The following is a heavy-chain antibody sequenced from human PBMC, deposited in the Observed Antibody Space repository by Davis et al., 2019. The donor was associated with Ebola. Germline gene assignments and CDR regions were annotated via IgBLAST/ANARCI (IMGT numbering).Heavy chain of an antibody. CDR2: IYYSGST. J-gene: IGHJ2*01. D-gene: IGHD3-3*01. CDR3: ARGNYDFWSGWYFDL. V-gene: IGHV4-39*07. CDR1: GGSISSSSYY. Sequence: PSETLSLTCTVSGGSISSSSYYWGWIRQPPGKGLEWIGSIYYSGSTYYNPSLKSRVTISVDTSKNQFSLKLSSVTAADTAVYYCARGNYDFWSGWYFDLWGRGTLVTVSS.